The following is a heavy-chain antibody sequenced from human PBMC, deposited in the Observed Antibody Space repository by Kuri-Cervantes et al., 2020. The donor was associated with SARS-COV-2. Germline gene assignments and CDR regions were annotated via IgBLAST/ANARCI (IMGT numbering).Heavy chain of an antibody. V-gene: IGHV4-34*01. CDR1: GGSFSGYY. J-gene: IGHJ1*01. CDR2: INHSGST. Sequence: GSLRLSCAVYGGSFSGYYWSWIRQPPRKGLEWIGEINHSGSTNYNPSLKSRVTISVDTSKNQFSLKLSSVTAADTAVYYCARRGPTTVTTFTSLAEVGFQHWGQGTLVTVSS. CDR3: ARRGPTTVTTFTSLAEVGFQH. D-gene: IGHD4-17*01.